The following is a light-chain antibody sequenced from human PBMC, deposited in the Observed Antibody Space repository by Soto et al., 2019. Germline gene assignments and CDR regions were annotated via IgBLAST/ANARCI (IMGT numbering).Light chain of an antibody. CDR1: SSDVGNYNR. CDR3: CSYTTSSTYV. Sequence: QSVLTQPPSVSGSPGQSVAISCTGTSSDVGNYNRVSWYQQPPGTAPKLMIYEVSNRPSGVPDRFSGSKSGNTASLTISGLQAEDEADYYCCSYTTSSTYVFGTGTKVT. CDR2: EVS. V-gene: IGLV2-18*02. J-gene: IGLJ1*01.